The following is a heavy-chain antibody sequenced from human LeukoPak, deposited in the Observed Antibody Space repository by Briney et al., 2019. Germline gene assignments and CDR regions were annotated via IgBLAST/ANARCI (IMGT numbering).Heavy chain of an antibody. J-gene: IGHJ5*02. CDR1: GYTFTGYY. CDR2: INPNSGGT. V-gene: IGHV1-2*02. Sequence: ASVKVSCKASGYTFTGYYMHWVRQAPGQGLEWMGWINPNSGGTNYAQKFQGRVTMTRDTAIRTAYMELSRLRSDDTAVYYCVREGCSSTSCLTGEFDPWGQGTLVTVSS. D-gene: IGHD2-2*01. CDR3: VREGCSSTSCLTGEFDP.